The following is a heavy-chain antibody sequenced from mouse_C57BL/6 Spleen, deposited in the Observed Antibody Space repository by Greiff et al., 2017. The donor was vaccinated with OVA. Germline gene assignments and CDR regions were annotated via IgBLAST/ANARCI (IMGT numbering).Heavy chain of an antibody. CDR3: ARRRDYYDPSEFAY. D-gene: IGHD2-4*01. CDR1: GFTFSSYG. J-gene: IGHJ3*01. CDR2: ISSGGSYT. V-gene: IGHV5-6*02. Sequence: EVKLVESGGDFVKPGGSLKLSCAASGFTFSSYGMSWVRQTPDKRLEWVATISSGGSYTYYPDSVKGRFTISRDNAKNTLYLQMSSLKSEDTAMYYCARRRDYYDPSEFAYWGQGTLVTVSA.